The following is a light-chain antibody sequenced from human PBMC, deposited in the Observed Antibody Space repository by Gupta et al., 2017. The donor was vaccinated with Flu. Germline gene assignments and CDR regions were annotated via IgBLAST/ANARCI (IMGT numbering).Light chain of an antibody. CDR2: DTF. CDR3: QYYDHLPLT. V-gene: IGKV1-33*01. CDR1: QDVSNY. J-gene: IGKJ3*01. Sequence: EIQMTPSLASLSASLGDRVTITCQARQDVSNYANWFQHKAGRAPKLLFVDTFNLGAVVPSRFSGGRSGTYFFLTINSLQAEVIVTYYCQYYDHLPLTFGPGTKVDIK.